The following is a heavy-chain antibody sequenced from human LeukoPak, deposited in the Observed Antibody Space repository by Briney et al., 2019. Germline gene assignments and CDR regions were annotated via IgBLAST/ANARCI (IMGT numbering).Heavy chain of an antibody. J-gene: IGHJ4*02. D-gene: IGHD6-13*01. Sequence: GGSLRLSCAASGFTFSDYYMSWIRQAPGKGLEWVSYISSSGSTIYYADSVKGRFTISRDNAKNSLYLQMNSLRAADTAVYYCARYFAAAGKKFDYWGQGTLVTVSS. V-gene: IGHV3-11*01. CDR2: ISSSGSTI. CDR1: GFTFSDYY. CDR3: ARYFAAAGKKFDY.